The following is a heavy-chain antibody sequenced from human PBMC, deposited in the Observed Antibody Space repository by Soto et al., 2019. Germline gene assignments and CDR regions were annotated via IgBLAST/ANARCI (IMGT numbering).Heavy chain of an antibody. CDR1: GFTFSSYG. D-gene: IGHD6-6*01. Sequence: QVQLVESGGGVVQPGRSLRLSCAASGFTFSSYGMHWVRQAPGKGLEWVAVIWYDGSKKYYADSVKGRFTISRDNSKNTLYLQMNSLRAEDTAVYYCARGNSSSYDYWGQGTLVTVSS. CDR3: ARGNSSSYDY. CDR2: IWYDGSKK. J-gene: IGHJ4*02. V-gene: IGHV3-33*01.